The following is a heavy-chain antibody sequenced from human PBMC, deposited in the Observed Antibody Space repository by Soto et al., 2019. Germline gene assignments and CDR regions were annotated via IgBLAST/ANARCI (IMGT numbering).Heavy chain of an antibody. CDR1: GASISGGYY. V-gene: IGHV4-31*03. D-gene: IGHD3-22*01. Sequence: SETLSLTCTVSGASISGGYYWTWIRQVPEKGLAWIGYMSSSGNSYYNPSLKSRVTISVDTSKNQFSLKLSSVTAADTAVYYWARTSYDSSGTAADPWGQGTMVTVSS. CDR3: ARTSYDSSGTAADP. CDR2: MSSSGNS. J-gene: IGHJ5*02.